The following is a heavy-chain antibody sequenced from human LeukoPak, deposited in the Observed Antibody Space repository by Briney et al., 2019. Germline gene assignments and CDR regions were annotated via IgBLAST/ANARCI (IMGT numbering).Heavy chain of an antibody. J-gene: IGHJ6*02. Sequence: QPGGSLRLSCAASGFSFSRDWMHWVRQVPGKGLVWVAVISYDGSDKYYAVSVRGRFTISRDNSKNTLYLQMNGLSADDTGVYKCAKGGAESNFYFGMDVWGQGTTVTVSS. V-gene: IGHV3-30*18. CDR2: ISYDGSDK. CDR1: GFSFSRDW. CDR3: AKGGAESNFYFGMDV. D-gene: IGHD3-16*01.